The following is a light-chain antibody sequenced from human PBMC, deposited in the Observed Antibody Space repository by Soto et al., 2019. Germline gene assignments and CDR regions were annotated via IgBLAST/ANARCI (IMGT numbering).Light chain of an antibody. J-gene: IGKJ1*01. Sequence: EVVLTQSPGTLSLSPGERATLSCRASQSIRSTYLAWYQHKPAQAPTLLISGASNRATGIPDRFSGSGSGTDFTLTISRLEPDDFAVYFCQQYGVSPWTFGQGTKVEIK. CDR1: QSIRSTY. CDR3: QQYGVSPWT. CDR2: GAS. V-gene: IGKV3-20*01.